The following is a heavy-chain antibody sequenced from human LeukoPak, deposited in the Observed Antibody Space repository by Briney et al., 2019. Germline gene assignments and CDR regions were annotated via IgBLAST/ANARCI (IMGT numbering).Heavy chain of an antibody. CDR1: GFTVSSNY. V-gene: IGHV3-53*01. CDR3: ASLRITVVRGGGNFDY. CDR2: IYSGGST. Sequence: GGSLRLSCAASGFTVSSNYMSWVRQAPGKGLEWVSVIYSGGSTYYADSVKGRFTISRDNSKNTLYLQMNSLRAEDTAVYYCASLRITVVRGGGNFDYWGQGTLVTVSS. D-gene: IGHD3-10*01. J-gene: IGHJ4*02.